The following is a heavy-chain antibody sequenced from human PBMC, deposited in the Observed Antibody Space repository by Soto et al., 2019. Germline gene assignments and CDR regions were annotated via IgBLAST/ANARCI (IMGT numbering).Heavy chain of an antibody. Sequence: GASVKVSCKASGYTFTSYAMHWVRQAPGQRLEWMGRINALNGNTKYAQNFQGRLTITTDTSTSTTYMELTSLTSKDTAVYYCARDSPIGSTFSGYDAIDSWGQGTLVTVSS. V-gene: IGHV1-3*01. J-gene: IGHJ4*02. CDR2: INALNGNT. CDR3: ARDSPIGSTFSGYDAIDS. CDR1: GYTFTSYA. D-gene: IGHD5-12*01.